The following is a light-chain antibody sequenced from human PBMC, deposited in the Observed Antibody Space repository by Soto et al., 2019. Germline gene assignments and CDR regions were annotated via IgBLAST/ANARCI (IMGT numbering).Light chain of an antibody. Sequence: EVVLTQSPATLSLSPGETATLSCRASHNVDIYLAWYQQKPGQAPRLLIYDASNRATGIPARFSGSGSGTDFTLTISRLEPEDFAVYYCHQYGSSPPYTFGQGTKLEIK. CDR1: HNVDIY. V-gene: IGKV3-20*01. CDR2: DAS. J-gene: IGKJ2*01. CDR3: HQYGSSPPYT.